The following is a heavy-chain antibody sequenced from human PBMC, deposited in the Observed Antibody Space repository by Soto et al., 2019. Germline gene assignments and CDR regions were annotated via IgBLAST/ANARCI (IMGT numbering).Heavy chain of an antibody. CDR2: INPSGGST. D-gene: IGHD4-17*01. CDR1: GYTFTSYY. Sequence: QVQLVQSGAEVKKPGASVKVSCKASGYTFTSYYMHWVRQAPGQGLEWMGIINPSGGSTSYAQKFQGRVTMTRDTSTSTVYMELSSPRSEDTAVYYCARDYLLSTVTTTQGEAFDIWGQGTMVTVSS. J-gene: IGHJ3*02. V-gene: IGHV1-46*01. CDR3: ARDYLLSTVTTTQGEAFDI.